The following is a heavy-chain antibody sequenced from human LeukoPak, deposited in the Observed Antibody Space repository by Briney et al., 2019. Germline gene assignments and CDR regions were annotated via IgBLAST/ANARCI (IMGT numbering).Heavy chain of an antibody. Sequence: GGSLRLSCAASGLTFSNYWMHWVRQAPGKGLEWVSYISRGSTITYYGESVKGRFTISRDNAKNSVYLEMNSLRDEDTAVYYCARDENWGSAYHHGMDVWGQGTTVTVSS. CDR1: GLTFSNYW. D-gene: IGHD7-27*01. CDR3: ARDENWGSAYHHGMDV. J-gene: IGHJ6*02. V-gene: IGHV3-48*02. CDR2: ISRGSTIT.